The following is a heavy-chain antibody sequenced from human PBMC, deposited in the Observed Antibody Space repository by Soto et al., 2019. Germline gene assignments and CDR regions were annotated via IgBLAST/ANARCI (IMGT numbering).Heavy chain of an antibody. J-gene: IGHJ4*02. Sequence: KQSQTLSLTCAISGDSVSSNSAAWNWIRQSPSRGLEWLGRTYYRSKWYNDYAVSVKSRITINPNTSKNQFSLQLNSVTPEDTAVYYCAREVTGNNWNKKSCGYFDYWGQGTLVTVSS. CDR1: GDSVSSNSAA. CDR3: AREVTGNNWNKKSCGYFDY. CDR2: TYYRSKWYN. V-gene: IGHV6-1*01. D-gene: IGHD1-20*01.